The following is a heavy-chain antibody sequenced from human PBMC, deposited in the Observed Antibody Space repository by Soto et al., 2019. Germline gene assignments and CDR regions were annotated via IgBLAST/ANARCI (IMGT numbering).Heavy chain of an antibody. Sequence: EVQLVESGGGLVQPGGSLRLSCAASGFTVSSNYMSWVRQAPGKGLEWVSVLYSGGSTYYADSVKGRFTISRHNSKNTLYLQMNSLRAEDTAVYYCARWFAGYYDSSGLGDIDLWGRGTLVTVSS. D-gene: IGHD3-22*01. CDR3: ARWFAGYYDSSGLGDIDL. CDR2: LYSGGST. J-gene: IGHJ2*01. CDR1: GFTVSSNY. V-gene: IGHV3-53*04.